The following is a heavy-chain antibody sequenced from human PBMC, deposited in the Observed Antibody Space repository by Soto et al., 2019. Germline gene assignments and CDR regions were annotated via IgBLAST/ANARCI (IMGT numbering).Heavy chain of an antibody. CDR3: ARAGYSLYGMDV. V-gene: IGHV4-34*01. J-gene: IGHJ6*02. D-gene: IGHD6-13*01. CDR1: GGSFSGYY. Sequence: SETLSLTCAVYGGSFSGYYWSWIRQPPGKGLEWIGEMNHSGSTNYNPSLKSRVTISVDTSKNQFSLKLSSVTAADTAVYYCARAGYSLYGMDVWGQGTTVTVSS. CDR2: MNHSGST.